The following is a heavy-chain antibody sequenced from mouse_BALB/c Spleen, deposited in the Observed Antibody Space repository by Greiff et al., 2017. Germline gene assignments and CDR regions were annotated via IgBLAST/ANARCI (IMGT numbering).Heavy chain of an antibody. CDR2: INPYNGAT. J-gene: IGHJ4*01. Sequence: VQLQQSGPELVKPGASVKISCKASGYSFTGYYMHWVKQSHVKSLEWIGRINPYNGATSYNQNFKDKASLTVDKSSSTAYMELHSLTSEDSAVYYCARREITNAMDYWGQGTSVTVSS. CDR3: ARREITNAMDY. CDR1: GYSFTGYY. V-gene: IGHV1-31*01. D-gene: IGHD1-1*01.